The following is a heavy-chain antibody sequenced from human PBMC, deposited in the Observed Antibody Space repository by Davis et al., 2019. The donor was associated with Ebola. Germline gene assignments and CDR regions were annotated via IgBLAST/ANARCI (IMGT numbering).Heavy chain of an antibody. Sequence: AASVKVSCKASGYTFTSYDINWVRQATGQGLEWMGWMNPNSGNTGYAQKLQGRVTMTTDTSTSTAYMELRSLRSDDTAVYYCARLPLTIFGVVITNWFDPWGQGTLVTVSS. V-gene: IGHV1-8*01. CDR1: GYTFTSYD. J-gene: IGHJ5*02. CDR3: ARLPLTIFGVVITNWFDP. D-gene: IGHD3-3*01. CDR2: MNPNSGNT.